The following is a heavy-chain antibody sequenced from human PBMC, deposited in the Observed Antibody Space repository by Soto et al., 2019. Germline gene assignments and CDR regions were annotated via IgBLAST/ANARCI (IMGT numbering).Heavy chain of an antibody. CDR1: GFTLTSSA. V-gene: IGHV1-58*01. J-gene: IGHJ6*02. CDR2: IVVGSGNT. D-gene: IGHD3-22*01. Sequence: QIPVVQSGPEVKKPGTSMKVSCKASGFTLTSSAVQWVRQALGQRLAGIGWIVVGSGNTNYAQNVQERITITRDMLTSTAYMELRSPGSEDTAVYYCAADHRDSSGYRCYYYYGMDVWGQGTTVTVSS. CDR3: AADHRDSSGYRCYYYYGMDV.